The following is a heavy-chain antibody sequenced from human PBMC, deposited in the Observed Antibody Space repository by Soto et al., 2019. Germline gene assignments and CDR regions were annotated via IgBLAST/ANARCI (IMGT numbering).Heavy chain of an antibody. CDR1: GGSISTYY. CDR2: VYYTGNT. D-gene: IGHD2-2*02. Sequence: QVQLQESGPGLVKPSETLSLTCTVSGGSISTYYWSWIRQPPGKGLEWIGYVYYTGNTNYNPSLKSRVTVSLDTSKNQVSLKLSFVTAADTAFYYCAREDTPKAFDIWGQGTMVTVSS. V-gene: IGHV4-59*01. CDR3: AREDTPKAFDI. J-gene: IGHJ3*02.